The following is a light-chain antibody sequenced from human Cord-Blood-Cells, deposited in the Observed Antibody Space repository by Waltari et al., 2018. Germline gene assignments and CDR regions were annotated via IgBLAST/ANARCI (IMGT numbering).Light chain of an antibody. J-gene: IGLJ1*01. CDR2: DVS. Sequence: QSALTQPRSVSGSPGQSVTISCTGTSSDVGGYNYVSWYQQHPGKAPKLKLYDVSKRPPGVPDRFSGAKSVNWASLTISGLQAEDEADYCCCSYAGSYNYVFGTGTKVTVL. CDR1: SSDVGGYNY. CDR3: CSYAGSYNYV. V-gene: IGLV2-11*01.